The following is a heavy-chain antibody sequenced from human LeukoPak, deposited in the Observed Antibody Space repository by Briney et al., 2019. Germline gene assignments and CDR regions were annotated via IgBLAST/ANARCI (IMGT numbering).Heavy chain of an antibody. J-gene: IGHJ3*02. CDR3: ARANQRTYYYDSSGSKGAFDI. CDR2: INPKSGGT. V-gene: IGHV1-2*02. D-gene: IGHD3-22*01. CDR1: GYTFTGYY. Sequence: ASVMVSCKTSGYTFTGYYLHWVRQAPGQGLEWMGWINPKSGGTNSAQKFQGRVTMTRDTSISTAYMDLSRLTSDDTAVFYCARANQRTYYYDSSGSKGAFDIWGQGTMVTVSS.